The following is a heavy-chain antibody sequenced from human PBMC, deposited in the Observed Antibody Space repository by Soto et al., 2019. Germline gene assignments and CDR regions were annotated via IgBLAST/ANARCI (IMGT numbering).Heavy chain of an antibody. Sequence: ASVKVSCKASGYTFTSYGISWVRQAPGQGLEWMGWISAYNGNTNYAQKLQGRVTMTTDTSTSTAYMELRSLRSDDTAVYYCARDSAPFLEWLLNPTGGMDVWGQGTTVTSP. V-gene: IGHV1-18*01. CDR2: ISAYNGNT. J-gene: IGHJ6*02. CDR3: ARDSAPFLEWLLNPTGGMDV. D-gene: IGHD3-3*02. CDR1: GYTFTSYG.